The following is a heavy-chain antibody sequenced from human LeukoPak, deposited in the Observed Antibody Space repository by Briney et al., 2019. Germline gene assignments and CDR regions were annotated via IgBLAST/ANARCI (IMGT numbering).Heavy chain of an antibody. V-gene: IGHV4-59*12. CDR2: VYYSGGGT. J-gene: IGHJ4*02. Sequence: SETLSLTRTVSRGSITDNYWSWIRQPPGKGPEWIGYVYYSGGGTNYNPSLKSRVTMSVDTSKNQFSLNLTSVTAADTAVYYCARSAAGGWYYFDYWGQGTLVTVSS. CDR3: ARSAAGGWYYFDY. CDR1: RGSITDNY. D-gene: IGHD6-25*01.